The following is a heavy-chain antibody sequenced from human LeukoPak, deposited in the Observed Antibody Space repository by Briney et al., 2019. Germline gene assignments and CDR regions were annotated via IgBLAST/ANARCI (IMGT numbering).Heavy chain of an antibody. D-gene: IGHD7-27*01. CDR3: ARVVWGGDFHYSLDV. J-gene: IGHJ6*03. V-gene: IGHV4-61*02. CDR2: IYMSGST. Sequence: SETLSLTCTVSDGSISSSSYYWSWIRQPAGKGLEWIGRIYMSGSTDYNPSFKSRVTMSVDTSKNQVSLKLRSVTAADTAVYYCARVVWGGDFHYSLDVWGKGTTVIVSS. CDR1: DGSISSSSYY.